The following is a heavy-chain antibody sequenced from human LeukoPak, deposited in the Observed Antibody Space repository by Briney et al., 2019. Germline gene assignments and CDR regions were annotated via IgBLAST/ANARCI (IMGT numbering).Heavy chain of an antibody. J-gene: IGHJ5*02. CDR3: ARVTRRGIAAAGTLNWFDP. D-gene: IGHD6-13*01. Sequence: SETLSLTCTVSGYSISSGYYWGWIRQPPGKGLEWIGSIYHSGSTYYNPSLKSRVTISVDTSKNQFSLKLSSVTAADTAVYYCARVTRRGIAAAGTLNWFDPWGQGTLVTVSS. V-gene: IGHV4-38-2*02. CDR2: IYHSGST. CDR1: GYSISSGYY.